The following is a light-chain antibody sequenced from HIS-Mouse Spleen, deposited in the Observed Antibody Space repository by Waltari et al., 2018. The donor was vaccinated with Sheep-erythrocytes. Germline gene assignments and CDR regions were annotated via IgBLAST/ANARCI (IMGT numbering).Light chain of an antibody. V-gene: IGLV2-14*01. J-gene: IGLJ2*01. Sequence: QSALTQPASVSGSPGQSITISCTGTSRDVGGYNYVSWYQPHPGKAPKLMIYEVSNRPSGVSNRFSGSKSGNTASLTISGLQAEDEADYYCSSYTSSSTQVFGGGTKLTVL. CDR3: SSYTSSSTQV. CDR1: SRDVGGYNY. CDR2: EVS.